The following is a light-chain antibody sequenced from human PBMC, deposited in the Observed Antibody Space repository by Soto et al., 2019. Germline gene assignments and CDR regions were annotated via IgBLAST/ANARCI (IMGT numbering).Light chain of an antibody. CDR2: KAS. J-gene: IGKJ1*01. V-gene: IGKV1-5*03. CDR1: QSISAW. CDR3: QQYNDYSWT. Sequence: DIQMTQSPSTPSASVGDRVSINCRASQSISAWLAWYQQKPGKAPRLLIYKASTLEIGVPSRFSGSGSGTEFTLTISSLQPDDVAIYYCQQYNDYSWTFGQGTKVDIK.